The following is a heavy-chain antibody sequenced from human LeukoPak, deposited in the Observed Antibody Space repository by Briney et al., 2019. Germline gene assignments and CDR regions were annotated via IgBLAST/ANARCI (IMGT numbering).Heavy chain of an antibody. V-gene: IGHV4-59*01. J-gene: IGHJ4*02. Sequence: PSETLSLTCTVSGSSISSYYWSCIRQPPGKGLEWIGYIYHSGSTNYNPSLKSRVTISVDTSKNQFSLKLSSVTAADTAVYYCARDRGGTYYDFDYWGPGTLVTVSS. CDR3: ARDRGGTYYDFDY. D-gene: IGHD1-26*01. CDR2: IYHSGST. CDR1: GSSISSYY.